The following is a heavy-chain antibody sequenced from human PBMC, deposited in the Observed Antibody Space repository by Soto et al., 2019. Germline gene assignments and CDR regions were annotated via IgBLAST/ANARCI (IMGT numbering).Heavy chain of an antibody. V-gene: IGHV3-30-3*01. D-gene: IGHD3-10*01. Sequence: PGGSLRLSCAASGFTFSSYAMHWVRQAPGKGLEWVAVISYDGSNKYYADSVKGRFTISRDNSKNTLYLQMNSLRAEDTAVYYCAKDQAGNYFDYWGQGTLVTVSS. J-gene: IGHJ4*02. CDR2: ISYDGSNK. CDR3: AKDQAGNYFDY. CDR1: GFTFSSYA.